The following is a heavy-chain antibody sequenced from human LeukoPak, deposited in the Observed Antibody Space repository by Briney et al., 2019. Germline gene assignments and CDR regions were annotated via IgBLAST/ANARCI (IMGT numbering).Heavy chain of an antibody. CDR2: IHHSGSI. CDR1: GVSISSNLW. J-gene: IGHJ5*02. D-gene: IGHD3-3*01. CDR3: ARVGFWSGYSFDP. V-gene: IGHV4-4*02. Sequence: SETLSLTCAVSGVSISSNLWWTWVRQPPGKGLEWIAEIHHSGSINYNPSLKSRVTISVDKAKNQFSLNLNSVTAADTAVYYCARVGFWSGYSFDPWGQGTLVTVSS.